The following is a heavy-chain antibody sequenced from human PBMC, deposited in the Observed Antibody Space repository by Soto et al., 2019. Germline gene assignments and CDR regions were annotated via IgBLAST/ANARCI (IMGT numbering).Heavy chain of an antibody. CDR1: GGTFSSYA. CDR3: ASERQNSGYDSVLDY. V-gene: IGHV1-69*13. CDR2: IIPIFGTA. D-gene: IGHD5-12*01. J-gene: IGHJ4*02. Sequence: GASVKVSCKASGGTFSSYAISWVRQAPGQGLEWMGGIIPIFGTANYAQKFQGRVTITADQSTSTAYMELSSLRSEDTAVYYCASERQNSGYDSVLDYWGQGTLVSVSS.